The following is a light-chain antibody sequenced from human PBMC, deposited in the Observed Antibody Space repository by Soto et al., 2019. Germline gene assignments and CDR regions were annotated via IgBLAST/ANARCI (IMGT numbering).Light chain of an antibody. V-gene: IGLV2-14*01. CDR3: SSFATSGTTVI. CDR1: NNDVGAYPY. CDR2: EVT. Sequence: QSVLTQPASVSGSPGQSITISCTGTNNDVGAYPYVSWYQQHPGTAPKLIIYEVTNRPSGISDRVSGSKSGNTASLTISGLQAEDESDYYCSSFATSGTTVIFGGGTKLTVL. J-gene: IGLJ2*01.